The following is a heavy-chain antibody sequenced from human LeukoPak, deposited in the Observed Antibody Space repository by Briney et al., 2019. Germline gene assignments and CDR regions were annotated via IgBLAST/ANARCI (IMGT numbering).Heavy chain of an antibody. D-gene: IGHD2-2*01. CDR3: ARLGFCSTTSCYEDDY. Sequence: ASVKVSCKASGYTFTGCYVHWVRQAPGQGLEWMGWISPNSGGTNYAQKFQGRVTMTRGTSISTAYMELSRLRSDDTAVYYCARLGFCSTTSCYEDDYWGQGTLVTVSS. CDR1: GYTFTGCY. V-gene: IGHV1-2*02. CDR2: ISPNSGGT. J-gene: IGHJ4*02.